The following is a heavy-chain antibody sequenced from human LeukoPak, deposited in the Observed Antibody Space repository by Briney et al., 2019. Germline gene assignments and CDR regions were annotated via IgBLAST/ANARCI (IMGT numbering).Heavy chain of an antibody. V-gene: IGHV1-18*01. J-gene: IGHJ4*02. CDR3: ARGLMVSGSYHGDGIDY. D-gene: IGHD1-26*01. CDR1: GYTFINYD. CDR2: ISTYNGNT. Sequence: ASVKVSCKAIGYTFINYDVSWVRQAPGQGLEWMGRISTYNGNTNYAQTLQGRVTITTDTSTSTVYMTLRSLRSDDTAVYYCARGLMVSGSYHGDGIDYWGQGTLVTVSS.